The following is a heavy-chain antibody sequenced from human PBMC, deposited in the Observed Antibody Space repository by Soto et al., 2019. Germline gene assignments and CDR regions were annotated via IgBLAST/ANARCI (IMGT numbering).Heavy chain of an antibody. J-gene: IGHJ4*02. CDR3: ARVVRGRGGHFGY. V-gene: IGHV4-30-4*01. D-gene: IGHD3-10*01. Sequence: PSETLSLTCTVSGGSISSGDYYWSWIRQPPGRGLEWIGYIYYSGSTYYNPSLKSRVTISVDTSKNQFSLKLSSVTAADTAVYYCARVVRGRGGHFGYWGQGTLVTVSS. CDR1: GGSISSGDYY. CDR2: IYYSGST.